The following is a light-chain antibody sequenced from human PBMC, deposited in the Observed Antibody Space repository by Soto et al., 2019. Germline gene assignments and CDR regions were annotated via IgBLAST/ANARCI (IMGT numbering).Light chain of an antibody. V-gene: IGKV1-39*01. Sequence: GDRVTITCRASQSIGKHLNWYQQKPGKAPKFLIYAASSLQSGVPSRFSGTGSGTDFTLTVNSLQPEDFAIYYCQQSYSSPITFGQGTRLEIK. CDR2: AAS. J-gene: IGKJ5*01. CDR1: QSIGKH. CDR3: QQSYSSPIT.